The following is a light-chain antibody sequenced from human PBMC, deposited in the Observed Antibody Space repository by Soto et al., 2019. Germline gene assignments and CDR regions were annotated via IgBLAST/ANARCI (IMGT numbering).Light chain of an antibody. V-gene: IGLV2-8*01. Sequence: QSVLTQPASVSGSPGQSITISCTGTSSDIGGYNYVSWYQQHPGKAPKLIIYGVTKRPSGVPDRISGSKSGNTASLTVSGLQAEDEADYYCSSYAGSNNVVVFGGGTKLTVL. J-gene: IGLJ2*01. CDR1: SSDIGGYNY. CDR2: GVT. CDR3: SSYAGSNNVVV.